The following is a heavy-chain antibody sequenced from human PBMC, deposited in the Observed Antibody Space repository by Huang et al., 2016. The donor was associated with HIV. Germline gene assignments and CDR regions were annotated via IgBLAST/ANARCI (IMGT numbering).Heavy chain of an antibody. D-gene: IGHD5-12*01. Sequence: QVQLVESGGGVVQPGRSLRLSCAASRFTFSNYAMHWVRHAPGKGLELVAVISYDGSNKYYADSVKGRFTISRDNSKNTLYLQMNSLRAEDTAVYYCARDLWLRDLYYYYYMDVWGKGTTVTVSS. CDR3: ARDLWLRDLYYYYYMDV. V-gene: IGHV3-30-3*01. CDR1: RFTFSNYA. J-gene: IGHJ6*03. CDR2: ISYDGSNK.